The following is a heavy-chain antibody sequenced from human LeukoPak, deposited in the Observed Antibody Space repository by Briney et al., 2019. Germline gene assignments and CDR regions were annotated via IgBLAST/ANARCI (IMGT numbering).Heavy chain of an antibody. J-gene: IGHJ6*03. CDR1: GGSISSYY. CDR3: ARCLEHYRGNYYYYYLDV. CDR2: IYYSGST. Sequence: SETLSLTCTVSGGSISSYYWGWIRQPPGKGLQWIGYIYYSGSTNYDPSLESRVTMSVDTSKNQFSLKLSSVTAADTAVYFCARCLEHYRGNYYYYYLDVWGKGTTVTVSS. V-gene: IGHV4-59*12. D-gene: IGHD4-23*01.